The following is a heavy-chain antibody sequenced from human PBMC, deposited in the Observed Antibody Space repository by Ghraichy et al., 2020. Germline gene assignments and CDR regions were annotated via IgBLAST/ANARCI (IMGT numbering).Heavy chain of an antibody. V-gene: IGHV3-30*18. CDR3: AKVGNCSGGNCYAPDS. J-gene: IGHJ4*02. CDR2: ISHDGSQK. D-gene: IGHD2-15*01. CDR1: GFSFSVYG. Sequence: GGSLRLSCAAYGFSFSVYGMHWIRQAPGKGLEWVAVISHDGSQKFYADSVRGRLTISRDNSRNTLFLRMNSLRVDDTALYYCAKVGNCSGGNCYAPDSWGQGTLVTVSS.